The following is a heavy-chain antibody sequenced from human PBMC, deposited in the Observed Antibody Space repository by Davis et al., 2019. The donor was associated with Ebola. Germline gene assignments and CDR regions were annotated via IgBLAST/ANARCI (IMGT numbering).Heavy chain of an antibody. CDR3: AKVMGTAVAGLFRAFDM. Sequence: GGSLRLSCAASGFVFRNYVMSWVRQAPRKGLECVSTISGTSSNMYYADSVKGRFTISRDNSKKVVYLEMTSLSVEDTAIYYCAKVMGTAVAGLFRAFDMWGQGTMVTVSS. CDR2: ISGTSSNM. D-gene: IGHD6-13*01. J-gene: IGHJ3*02. CDR1: GFVFRNYV. V-gene: IGHV3-23*01.